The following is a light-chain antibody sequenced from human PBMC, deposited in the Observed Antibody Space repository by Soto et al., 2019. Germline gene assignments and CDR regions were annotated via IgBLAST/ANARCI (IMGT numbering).Light chain of an antibody. CDR1: QRITNY. CDR3: QQTYSTPRT. V-gene: IGKV1-39*01. J-gene: IGKJ1*01. CDR2: STS. Sequence: DIQMTQSPSSLYASVGDRVTITCRTRQRITNYVNWYQQKSGKAPKLLIYSTSSLQSGVPSRFSGSGSGTDVSLTISSLEPEDIATYYCQQTYSTPRTFGQGTKVELK.